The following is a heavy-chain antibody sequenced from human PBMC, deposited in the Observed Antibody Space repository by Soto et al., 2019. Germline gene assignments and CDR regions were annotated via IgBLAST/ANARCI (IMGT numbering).Heavy chain of an antibody. CDR1: GGSISSYY. D-gene: IGHD3-22*01. CDR3: ARDLGYYDSSGYHSGLRPFAY. Sequence: SETLSLTCTVSGGSISSYYWSWIRQPPGKGLEWIGYIYYSGSTNYNPSLKSRVTISVDTSKNQFSLKLSSVTAADTAVYYCARDLGYYDSSGYHSGLRPFAYWGQGTLVTVSS. J-gene: IGHJ4*02. V-gene: IGHV4-59*01. CDR2: IYYSGST.